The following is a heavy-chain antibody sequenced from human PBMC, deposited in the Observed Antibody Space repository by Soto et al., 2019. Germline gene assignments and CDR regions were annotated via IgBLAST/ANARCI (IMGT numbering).Heavy chain of an antibody. D-gene: IGHD6-13*01. Sequence: QLQLQESGPGLVKPSETLSLTCTVSGGSISSSSYYWGWIRQPPGKGLEWIGSIYYSGSTYYNPSLKSRVTISVDTSKNQFSLKLSSVTAADTAVYYCAVIAAAGTYYYYGMDVWGQGTTVTVSS. CDR3: AVIAAAGTYYYYGMDV. V-gene: IGHV4-39*01. CDR2: IYYSGST. CDR1: GGSISSSSYY. J-gene: IGHJ6*02.